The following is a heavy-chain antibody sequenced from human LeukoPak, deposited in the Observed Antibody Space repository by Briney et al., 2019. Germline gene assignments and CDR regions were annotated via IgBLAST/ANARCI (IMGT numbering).Heavy chain of an antibody. CDR3: ARTRGSGTLDY. D-gene: IGHD3-3*01. V-gene: IGHV4-4*02. Sequence: SETLSLTCAVSGGSISSSNWWSWVRQPPGKGLEWIGEIYHSGSTNYNPSLKSRVTISVDTSKNQFSLKLSSVTVADTAVYYCARTRGSGTLDYWGQGTLVTVSS. CDR2: IYHSGST. CDR1: GGSISSSNW. J-gene: IGHJ4*02.